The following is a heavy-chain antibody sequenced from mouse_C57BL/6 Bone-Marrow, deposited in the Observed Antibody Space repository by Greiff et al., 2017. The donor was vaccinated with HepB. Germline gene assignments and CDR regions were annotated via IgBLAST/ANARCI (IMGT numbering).Heavy chain of an antibody. CDR3: ARDPIYYGNSYWYFDV. CDR1: GYTFTSYW. J-gene: IGHJ1*03. CDR2: IDPSDSYT. Sequence: QVQLQQPGAELVKPGASVKLSCKASGYTFTSYWMQWVKQRPGQGLEWIGEIDPSDSYTNYNQKLKGKATLTVDTSSSTAYMQLSSLTSEDSAVYYCARDPIYYGNSYWYFDVWGTGTTVTVSS. V-gene: IGHV1-50*01. D-gene: IGHD2-1*01.